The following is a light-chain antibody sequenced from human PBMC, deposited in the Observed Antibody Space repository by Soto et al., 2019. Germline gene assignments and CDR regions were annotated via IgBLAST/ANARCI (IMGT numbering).Light chain of an antibody. CDR1: SSDVGGFNY. Sequence: ALTQPRSLSGSPAQSVTISCTGTSSDVGGFNYVSWYQQHPGKAPKLMIYDVTKRPSGVPDRFSGSKSGNTASLTISGLQAEDEADYFCCSYARSSTYVFGTGTKVTVL. V-gene: IGLV2-11*01. CDR2: DVT. J-gene: IGLJ1*01. CDR3: CSYARSSTYV.